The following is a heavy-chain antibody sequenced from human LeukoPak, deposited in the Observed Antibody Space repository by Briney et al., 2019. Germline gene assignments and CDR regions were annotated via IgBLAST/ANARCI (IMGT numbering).Heavy chain of an antibody. CDR3: ASLGGYCSSTSCYKHFDL. Sequence: GASVKVSCKASGYTFTSYDINWVRQAPGQGREWMGWINPNSGGTNYAQKFQGRVTMTRDTSISTAYMELSRLRSDDTAVYYCASLGGYCSSTSCYKHFDLWGRGTLVTVSS. CDR1: GYTFTSYD. V-gene: IGHV1-2*02. CDR2: INPNSGGT. J-gene: IGHJ2*01. D-gene: IGHD2-2*02.